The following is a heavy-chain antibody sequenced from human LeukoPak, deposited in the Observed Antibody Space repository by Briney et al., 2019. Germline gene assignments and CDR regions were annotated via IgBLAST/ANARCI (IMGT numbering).Heavy chain of an antibody. D-gene: IGHD3-22*01. Sequence: GASVKVSCKASGYTFTGYYMHWVRQAPGQGLEWMGWINPNSGGTNYAQKFQGRVTMTRDTSISTAYMELSRLRSDDTAVYYRARPYYYDSPDAFDIWGQGTMVTVSS. V-gene: IGHV1-2*02. CDR2: INPNSGGT. CDR3: ARPYYYDSPDAFDI. J-gene: IGHJ3*02. CDR1: GYTFTGYY.